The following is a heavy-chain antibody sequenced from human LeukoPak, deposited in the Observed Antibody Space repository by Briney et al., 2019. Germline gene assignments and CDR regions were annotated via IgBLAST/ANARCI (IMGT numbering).Heavy chain of an antibody. CDR1: GITFSTAW. Sequence: GGSLRLSCAASGITFSTAWMSWFRQAPGKGLEWVGRIKSKIGGATADYAAPVKDRFTISRDDSKNTLYLQMNGLKTEDTAVYYCATDRAWFDPWGQGTLVTVSS. J-gene: IGHJ5*02. CDR2: IKSKIGGATA. V-gene: IGHV3-15*01. CDR3: ATDRAWFDP. D-gene: IGHD3-10*01.